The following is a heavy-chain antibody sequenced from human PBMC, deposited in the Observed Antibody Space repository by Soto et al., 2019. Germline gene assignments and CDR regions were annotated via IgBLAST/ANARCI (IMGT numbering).Heavy chain of an antibody. CDR3: ARDFRPMVRGVPYYYYGMDV. J-gene: IGHJ6*02. CDR2: IYYSGST. D-gene: IGHD3-10*01. CDR1: CGSISSGGYY. V-gene: IGHV4-31*03. Sequence: PSETLSLTCTVSCGSISSGGYYWSWIRQHPGKGLEWIGYIYYSGSTYYNPSLKSRVTISVDTSKNQFSLKLSSVTAADTAVYYCARDFRPMVRGVPYYYYGMDVWGQGTTVTVS.